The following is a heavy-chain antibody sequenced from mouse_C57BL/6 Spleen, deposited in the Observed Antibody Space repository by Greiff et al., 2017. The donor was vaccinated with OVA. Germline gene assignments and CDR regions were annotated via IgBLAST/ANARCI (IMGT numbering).Heavy chain of an antibody. CDR3: ARTAFYDGSSHWYFDV. J-gene: IGHJ1*03. V-gene: IGHV1-55*01. CDR2: IYPGSGST. D-gene: IGHD1-1*01. CDR1: GYTFTSYW. Sequence: VKLMESGAELVKPGASVKMSCKASGYTFTSYWITWVKQRPGQGLEWIGDIYPGSGSTNYNEKFKSKATLTVDTSSSTAYMQLSSLTSEDSAVYYCARTAFYDGSSHWYFDVWGTGTTVTVSS.